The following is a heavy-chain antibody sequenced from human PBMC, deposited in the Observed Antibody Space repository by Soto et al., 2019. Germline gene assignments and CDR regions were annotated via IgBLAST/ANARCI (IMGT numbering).Heavy chain of an antibody. J-gene: IGHJ5*02. CDR3: ARSDCTSTSCYVVWFDP. Sequence: GGSLRLSCEVSGFTFSAYGMNWVRQAPGKGLEWVSSISSSSSYISYADSVKGRFTISRDNAKNSVYLQMNSLRAEDTAVYYCARSDCTSTSCYVVWFDPWGQGTLVTVSS. V-gene: IGHV3-21*01. CDR2: ISSSSSYI. CDR1: GFTFSAYG. D-gene: IGHD2-2*01.